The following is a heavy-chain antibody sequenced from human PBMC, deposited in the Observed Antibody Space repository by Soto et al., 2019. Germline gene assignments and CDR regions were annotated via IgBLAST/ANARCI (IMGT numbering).Heavy chain of an antibody. V-gene: IGHV3-23*01. CDR3: AKEAEENEQVPIPGDN. CDR1: GFTFRNHA. J-gene: IGHJ4*02. CDR2: ISGSGTMK. D-gene: IGHD2-2*02. Sequence: GGSLRLSCVASGFTFRNHAMTWVRQAPGKGLEWVSGISGSGTMKYYADSVRGHFIISRENAKNTLHLQMDNLGVEDTAVYYCAKEAEENEQVPIPGDNWGQGTLVTVSS.